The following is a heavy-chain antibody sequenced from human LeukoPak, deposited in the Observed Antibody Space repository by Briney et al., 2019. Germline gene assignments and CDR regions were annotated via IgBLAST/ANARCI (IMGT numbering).Heavy chain of an antibody. Sequence: GGSLRLSCTVSGFNFGDFAMHWVRQAPGKGLEWVAVISYDGSNKYYADSVKGRFTISRDNSKNTLYLQMNSLRAEDTAVYYCARDYCDSGGYSTPDYWGQGTLVTVSS. V-gene: IGHV3-30-3*01. CDR3: ARDYCDSGGYSTPDY. CDR1: GFNFGDFA. CDR2: ISYDGSNK. J-gene: IGHJ4*02. D-gene: IGHD3-22*01.